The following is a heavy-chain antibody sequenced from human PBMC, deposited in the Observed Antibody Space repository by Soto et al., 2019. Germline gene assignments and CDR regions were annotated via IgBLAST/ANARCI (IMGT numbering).Heavy chain of an antibody. CDR1: GYTFTRYY. CDR3: ARGLIVGATDFDY. CDR2: VNPSGGST. J-gene: IGHJ4*02. Sequence: QVQLVQSGAEVKKPGASVKVSCKASGYTFTRYYMHWVRQAPGQGLEWMGIVNPSGGSTTYAQSFQGRVTMTRDTSTTTFSMELSSLRSEDTAVYYCARGLIVGATDFDYWGQGTLVTVSS. V-gene: IGHV1-46*01. D-gene: IGHD1-26*01.